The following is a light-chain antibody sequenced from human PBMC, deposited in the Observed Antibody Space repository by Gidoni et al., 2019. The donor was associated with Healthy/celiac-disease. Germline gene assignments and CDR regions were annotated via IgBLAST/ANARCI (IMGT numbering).Light chain of an antibody. CDR3: RSYTSSRTLVV. CDR1: SSDVGCYNS. J-gene: IGLJ2*01. V-gene: IGLV2-14*01. CDR2: EVS. Sequence: QSALTQPASVSGSHGQSITISCTGTSSDVGCYNSVPCYQKHPGKAPNLMIYEVSNRPAGVSTRFSGSTSGNTASLTISGLQAEDEAYYYCRSYTSSRTLVVFGGGTKLTVL.